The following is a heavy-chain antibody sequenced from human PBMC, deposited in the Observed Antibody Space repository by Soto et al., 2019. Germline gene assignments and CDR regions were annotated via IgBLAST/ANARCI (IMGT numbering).Heavy chain of an antibody. CDR2: ISSSSSYI. CDR3: ARARQGYCSGGSCYSYYYYGMDV. J-gene: IGHJ6*02. V-gene: IGHV3-21*01. CDR1: GFTFSSYS. Sequence: EVQLVESGGGLVKPGGSLRLSCAASGFTFSSYSMNWVRQAPGKGLEWVSCISSSSSYIYYADSVKGRFTISRDNAKNSLYLQMNSMRAEDTAVYYCARARQGYCSGGSCYSYYYYGMDVWGQGTTVTVSS. D-gene: IGHD2-15*01.